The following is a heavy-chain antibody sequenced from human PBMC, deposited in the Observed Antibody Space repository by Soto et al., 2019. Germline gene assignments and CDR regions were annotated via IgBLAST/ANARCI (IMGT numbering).Heavy chain of an antibody. J-gene: IGHJ3*02. Sequence: GGSMRLSCAASGFTFSSHGMHWVRQAPGKGLEWVAVISYDGSNKYYADFVKGRFTISRDNSKNTLYLQMNSLRAEDTAVYYCAKPSGSYYVGAFDIWGQGTMVTVSS. CDR2: ISYDGSNK. CDR1: GFTFSSHG. CDR3: AKPSGSYYVGAFDI. V-gene: IGHV3-30*18. D-gene: IGHD1-26*01.